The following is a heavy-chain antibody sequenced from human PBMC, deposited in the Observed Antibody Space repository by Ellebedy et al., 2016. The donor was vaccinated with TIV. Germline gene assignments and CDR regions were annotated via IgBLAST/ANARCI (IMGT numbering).Heavy chain of an antibody. Sequence: GGSLRLSCAASTFSFRSYWMTWVRQPPGKGLEWVANINQDGSDKYYVDSVQGRFTISRDNARNPLNLQMNSVRAEDAAVYYCTTDGSYGDYRSPTHAFVMWGQGTMVIVSS. CDR3: TTDGSYGDYRSPTHAFVM. J-gene: IGHJ3*02. CDR1: TFSFRSYW. CDR2: INQDGSDK. D-gene: IGHD4-17*01. V-gene: IGHV3-7*01.